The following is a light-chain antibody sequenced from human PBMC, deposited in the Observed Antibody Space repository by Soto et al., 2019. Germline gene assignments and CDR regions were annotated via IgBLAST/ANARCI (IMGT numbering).Light chain of an antibody. CDR3: QQYGRSLLYT. CDR2: GAS. CDR1: QRVSSSY. J-gene: IGKJ2*01. V-gene: IGKV3-20*01. Sequence: EIVLTQSPGTLSLSPGERATLSCRASQRVSSSYLAWYQQKPGQAPRLLIYGASSRATGIPDRFSGSGSGTDFTLTISRLEPEDFAVYYCQQYGRSLLYTFGQGTKLEIK.